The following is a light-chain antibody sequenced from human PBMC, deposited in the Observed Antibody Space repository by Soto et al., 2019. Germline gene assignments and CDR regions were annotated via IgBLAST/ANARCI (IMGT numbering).Light chain of an antibody. CDR2: EGT. V-gene: IGLV2-23*01. J-gene: IGLJ2*01. Sequence: QSALTQPASVSGSPGQSITISCTGTSSDVGSYNFVSWFQQHPGKVPQLIIYEGTERPSGVSNRFSASKSGNTASLTISGLQPEDEADYYCCSYAGPSTIFGGGTKVTVL. CDR1: SSDVGSYNF. CDR3: CSYAGPSTI.